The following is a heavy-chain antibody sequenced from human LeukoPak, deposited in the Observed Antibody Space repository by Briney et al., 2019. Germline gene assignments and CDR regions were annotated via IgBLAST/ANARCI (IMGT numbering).Heavy chain of an antibody. CDR3: ARDAVAAPDAFDI. D-gene: IGHD6-19*01. V-gene: IGHV4-39*07. J-gene: IGHJ3*02. CDR2: IYYSGST. CDR1: GDSIRSSSYY. Sequence: SETLSLTCTVSGDSIRSSSYYWGWTRQPPGKGLEWIGNIYYSGSTYYNPSLTSRVSMSVDTSKNQFSLKLSSVTAAETAVYYCARDAVAAPDAFDIWGQGTMVTVSS.